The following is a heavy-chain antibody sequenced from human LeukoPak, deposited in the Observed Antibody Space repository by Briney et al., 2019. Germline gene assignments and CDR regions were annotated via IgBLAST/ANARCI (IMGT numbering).Heavy chain of an antibody. J-gene: IGHJ4*02. Sequence: SETLSLTCTVSGGSISSSSYFWGWIRQPPGKGLEWIGSVYDSGRTYYHPSLNSRVTISVDTSKNQFSLKLSSVTAADTAVFYCARLPPTESSGWGRPFDYWGQGTLVTVSS. CDR2: VYDSGRT. CDR3: ARLPPTESSGWGRPFDY. CDR1: GGSISSSSYF. D-gene: IGHD6-19*01. V-gene: IGHV4-39*01.